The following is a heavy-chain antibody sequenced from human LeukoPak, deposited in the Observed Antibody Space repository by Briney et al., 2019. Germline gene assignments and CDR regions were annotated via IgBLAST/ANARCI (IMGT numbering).Heavy chain of an antibody. CDR2: IYYSGST. D-gene: IGHD3-16*01. Sequence: PSETLSLTCTVSGGSISSYYWGWIRQPPGKGLEWIGSIYYSGSTYYNPSLKSRVTISVDTSKNHFSLKLSSATAADTAVYYCARDRGGPFDYWGQGTLVTVSS. J-gene: IGHJ4*02. V-gene: IGHV4-39*02. CDR3: ARDRGGPFDY. CDR1: GGSISSYY.